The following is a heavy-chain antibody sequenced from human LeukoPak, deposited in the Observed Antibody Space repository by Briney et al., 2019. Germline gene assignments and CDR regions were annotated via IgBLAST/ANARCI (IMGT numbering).Heavy chain of an antibody. J-gene: IGHJ3*02. V-gene: IGHV1-8*03. CDR2: MNPNSGNT. Sequence: ASVKVSCKASGYTLTSYDINWVRQATGQGLEWMGWMNPNSGNTGYAQKFQGRVTITRNTSISTAYMELSSLRSEDTAVYYCARWEEGDAFDIWGQGTMVTVSS. CDR3: ARWEEGDAFDI. D-gene: IGHD1-26*01. CDR1: GYTLTSYD.